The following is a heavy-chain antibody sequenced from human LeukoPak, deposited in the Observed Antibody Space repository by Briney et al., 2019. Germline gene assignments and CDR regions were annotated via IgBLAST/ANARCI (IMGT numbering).Heavy chain of an antibody. CDR1: GYTFTSYY. J-gene: IGHJ4*02. CDR2: FDPEDGET. CDR3: ATSELLGFGSYFGSY. D-gene: IGHD3-10*01. V-gene: IGHV1-24*01. Sequence: GASVKVSCKASGYTFTSYYMHWVRQAPGKGLEWMGGFDPEDGETIYAQKFQGRVTMTEDTSTDTAYMELSSLRSEDTAVYYCATSELLGFGSYFGSYWGQGTLVTVSS.